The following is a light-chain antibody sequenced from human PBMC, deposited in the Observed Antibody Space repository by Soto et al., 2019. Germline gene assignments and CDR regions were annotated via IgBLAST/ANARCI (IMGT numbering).Light chain of an antibody. Sequence: QSVLTQPRSVSGSPGQSVTISCTGTSSDVGGYNYVSWYQQYPGKAPKLIIYDVSKRPSGVPDRVSGSKSGNTASLTISGLQAEDDADYYCCSYAGSYTLWVFGGGTQLTVL. J-gene: IGLJ3*02. CDR3: CSYAGSYTLWV. CDR1: SSDVGGYNY. V-gene: IGLV2-11*01. CDR2: DVS.